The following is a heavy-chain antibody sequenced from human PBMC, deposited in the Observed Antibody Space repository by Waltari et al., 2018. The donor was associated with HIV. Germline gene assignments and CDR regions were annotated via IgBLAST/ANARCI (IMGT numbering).Heavy chain of an antibody. Sequence: QVQLQESGPGLVKPSQTLSLTCTVSGGSISSGSYYWRWIRQPAGKGLEWIGRIYTSGSTNYNPSLKSRVTISVDTSKNQFSLKLSSVTAADTAVYYCAREGGGDQGGITMIPPHGMDVWGQGTTVTVSS. V-gene: IGHV4-61*02. CDR3: AREGGGDQGGITMIPPHGMDV. CDR2: IYTSGST. CDR1: GGSISSGSYY. J-gene: IGHJ6*02. D-gene: IGHD3-22*01.